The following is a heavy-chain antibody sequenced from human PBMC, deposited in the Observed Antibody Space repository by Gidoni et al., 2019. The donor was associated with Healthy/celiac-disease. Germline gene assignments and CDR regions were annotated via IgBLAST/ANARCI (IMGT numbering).Heavy chain of an antibody. D-gene: IGHD3-22*01. J-gene: IGHJ5*02. CDR3: AKDSYYDSSGYYCP. CDR1: GFTFSSYA. Sequence: EVQLFESGGGLVQPGGSLRISCAASGFTFSSYAMRWVRQAPGKELEWVSAMSGSGGSTYYADSVKGRFTISRDNSKNTLYLQMNSLRAEDTAVYYCAKDSYYDSSGYYCPWGQGTLVTVSS. CDR2: MSGSGGST. V-gene: IGHV3-23*01.